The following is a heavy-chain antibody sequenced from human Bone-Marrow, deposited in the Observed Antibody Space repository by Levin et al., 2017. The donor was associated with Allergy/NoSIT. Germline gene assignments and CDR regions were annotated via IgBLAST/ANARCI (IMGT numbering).Heavy chain of an antibody. J-gene: IGHJ4*02. CDR1: GESVSSSGFY. V-gene: IGHV4-31*02. CDR2: IYYPGNT. Sequence: SETLSLTCTVSGESVSSSGFYWTWIRQYPGKGLEWIGHIYYPGNTSYNPSLKSRVSISEDRSKNQFSLKLDSVTAADAAVYYCARESVYYGSGSWIDCWGQGTLVTVSS. CDR3: ARESVYYGSGSWIDC. D-gene: IGHD3-10*01.